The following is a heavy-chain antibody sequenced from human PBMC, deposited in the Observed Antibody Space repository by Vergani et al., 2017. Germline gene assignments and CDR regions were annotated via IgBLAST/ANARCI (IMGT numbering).Heavy chain of an antibody. CDR1: GFTFSSNS. J-gene: IGHJ4*02. Sequence: EVQLVESGGGLVKPGGSLRLSCAASGFTFSSNSMNWVRQAPGKGLEWVSSISSSSSYIHYAASVKGRFTISRDNAMNSLYLQMNSLRAEDTAVSYCARDLYYYDSSPSGWGQGTLVTVSS. D-gene: IGHD3-22*01. CDR3: ARDLYYYDSSPSG. V-gene: IGHV3-21*01. CDR2: ISSSSSYI.